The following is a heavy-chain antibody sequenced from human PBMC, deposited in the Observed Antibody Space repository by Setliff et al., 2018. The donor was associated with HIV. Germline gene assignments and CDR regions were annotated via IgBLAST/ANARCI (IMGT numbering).Heavy chain of an antibody. CDR1: GGSFIGSSFQ. CDR2: IAYSGTTVYT. J-gene: IGHJ4*02. V-gene: IGHV4-39*07. CDR3: ARGPPFAF. Sequence: PSETLSLTCNVSGGSFIGSSFQSTWIRQTPGRGLEWIGDIAYSGTTVYTNYNPSLESRVTVSEDTSRHQFFLKLTSVTADDTGIYYCARGPPFAFWGQGLLVTVSS.